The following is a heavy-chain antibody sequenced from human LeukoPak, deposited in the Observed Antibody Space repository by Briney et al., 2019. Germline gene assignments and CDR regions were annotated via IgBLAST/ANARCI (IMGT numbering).Heavy chain of an antibody. Sequence: GGSLRLSCAASGFTFSTYAMSWVRQAPGKGLDWVSGISATDDHTYYGDSVEGRFTISRDNAKNSLYLQMNSLRAEDTAVYYCARRRGPNWFDPWGQGTLVTVSS. CDR1: GFTFSTYA. CDR3: ARRRGPNWFDP. V-gene: IGHV3-23*01. CDR2: ISATDDHT. J-gene: IGHJ5*02.